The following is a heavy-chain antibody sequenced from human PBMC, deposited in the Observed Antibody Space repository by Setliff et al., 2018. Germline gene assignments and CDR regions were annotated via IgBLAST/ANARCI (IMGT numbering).Heavy chain of an antibody. CDR1: GYTFTSYA. Sequence: ASVKVSCKASGYTFTSYAMNWVRQAPGQGLEWMGWINTNTGNPTYAQGFTGRFVFSLDTSVSTAYLQISSLKAEDTAVYYCARPYNSSARWYFDLWGRGTLVTVSS. CDR2: INTNTGNP. D-gene: IGHD6-6*01. V-gene: IGHV7-4-1*02. J-gene: IGHJ2*01. CDR3: ARPYNSSARWYFDL.